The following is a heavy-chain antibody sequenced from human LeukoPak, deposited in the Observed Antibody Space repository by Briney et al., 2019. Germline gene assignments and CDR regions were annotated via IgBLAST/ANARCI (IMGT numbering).Heavy chain of an antibody. D-gene: IGHD2-2*01. CDR2: IYPGDSDT. V-gene: IGHV5-51*01. CDR1: GYSFTSYW. Sequence: GESLKISCKGSGYSFTSYWIGWVRQMPGKGLEWMGIIYPGDSDTRYSPSFQGQVTISADKSISTAYLQWSSLKASDTAMYYCARGSCSSTSCPGALFDPWGQGTLVTVSS. CDR3: ARGSCSSTSCPGALFDP. J-gene: IGHJ5*02.